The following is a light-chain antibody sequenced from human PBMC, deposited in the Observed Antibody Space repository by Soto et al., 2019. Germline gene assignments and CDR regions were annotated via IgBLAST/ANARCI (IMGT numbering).Light chain of an antibody. J-gene: IGKJ2*01. Sequence: EIVMMQSPASLSVSPGERATLSCRASQSVSSNLAWYQQIPGQAPRLLIYGASSRATGVPARFSGSGSGTDFTLSITSLQSEDFAVYYCQQYNNWPYTFGQGTKLEIK. CDR2: GAS. CDR1: QSVSSN. CDR3: QQYNNWPYT. V-gene: IGKV3-15*01.